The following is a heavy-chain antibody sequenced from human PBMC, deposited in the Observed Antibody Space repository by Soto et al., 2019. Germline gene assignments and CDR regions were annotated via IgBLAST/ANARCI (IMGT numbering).Heavy chain of an antibody. D-gene: IGHD2-15*01. CDR1: GGSISSYY. V-gene: IGHV4-59*01. J-gene: IGHJ5*02. CDR3: ARVLGYCSGGSCPYNWFDP. CDR2: IYYSGST. Sequence: SETLSLTCTVSGGSISSYYWSWIRQPPGKGLEWIGYIYYSGSTNYNPSLKSRVTISVDTSKNQFSLKLSSVTAADTAVYYCARVLGYCSGGSCPYNWFDPWGQGTLVTVSS.